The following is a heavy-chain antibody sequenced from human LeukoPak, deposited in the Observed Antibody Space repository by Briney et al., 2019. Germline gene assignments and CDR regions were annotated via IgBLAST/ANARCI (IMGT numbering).Heavy chain of an antibody. CDR3: ERLRHNQGLVAY. J-gene: IGHJ4*02. V-gene: IGHV4-34*01. CDR1: GGSFSGYY. D-gene: IGHD6-19*01. CDR2: INDSGRT. Sequence: PSETLSLTCAVYGGSFSGYYWSWIRQPPGKGLEWIGEINDSGRTNYSPSLKRRVTISLDKSKNQFSLKLQSVSGADRAVYYCERLRHNQGLVAYWGQGTLVTVSS.